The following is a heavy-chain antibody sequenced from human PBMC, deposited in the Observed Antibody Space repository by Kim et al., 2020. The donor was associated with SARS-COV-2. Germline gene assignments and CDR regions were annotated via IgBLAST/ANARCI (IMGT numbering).Heavy chain of an antibody. D-gene: IGHD2-21*01. CDR3: ARESGGHIVVVIAISFDY. Sequence: GGSLRLSCAASGFTFSSYWMSWVRQAPGKGLEWVANIKQDGSEKYYVDSVKGRFTISRDNAKNSLYLQMNSLRAEDTAVYYCARESGGHIVVVIAISFDYWGQGTLVTVSS. V-gene: IGHV3-7*01. CDR1: GFTFSSYW. CDR2: IKQDGSEK. J-gene: IGHJ4*02.